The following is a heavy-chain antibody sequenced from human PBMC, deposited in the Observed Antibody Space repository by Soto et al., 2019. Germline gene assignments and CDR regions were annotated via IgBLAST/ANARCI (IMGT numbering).Heavy chain of an antibody. D-gene: IGHD1-26*01. CDR3: ARDGPLSSPTSGWFDP. V-gene: IGHV3-7*03. CDR2: IKTDGSER. Sequence: EVQVVESGGGLVQPGGSLRLSCVASGFTFSSYWMRWVRQAPGKGLEWVASIKTDGSERHYMDSVKGRFTISRDNAKHLQDLLTNNMNAEDTAMYYCARDGPLSSPTSGWFDPWGQGTLVIVSS. CDR1: GFTFSSYW. J-gene: IGHJ5*02.